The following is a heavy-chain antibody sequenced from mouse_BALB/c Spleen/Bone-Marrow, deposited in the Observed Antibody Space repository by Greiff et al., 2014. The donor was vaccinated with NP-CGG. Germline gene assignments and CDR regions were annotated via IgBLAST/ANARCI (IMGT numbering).Heavy chain of an antibody. CDR2: ISYSGNT. D-gene: IGHD2-4*01. CDR3: ARYDYDGVDY. J-gene: IGHJ2*01. CDR1: GYSITSDYA. V-gene: IGHV3-2*02. Sequence: VQLKESGPGLVKPSQSLSLTCTVTGYSITSDYAWNWIRQFPGNKLEWMGYISYSGNTSYNPSFKSRISITRDTSKNQFFLQLNSVTTEDTATYYCARYDYDGVDYWGQGTTLTVSS.